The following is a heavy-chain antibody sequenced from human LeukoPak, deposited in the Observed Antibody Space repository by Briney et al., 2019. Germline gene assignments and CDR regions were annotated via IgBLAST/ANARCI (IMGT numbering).Heavy chain of an antibody. D-gene: IGHD1-26*01. Sequence: GGSLRLSCAASGFTFSSYSMNWVRQAPGKGLEWVSYISSSSSTIYYADSVKGRFTISRDNAKNSLYLQMNSLRAEDTAVYYCARELFGVGATRGVDYWGQGTLVTVSS. CDR2: ISSSSSTI. J-gene: IGHJ4*02. V-gene: IGHV3-48*04. CDR1: GFTFSSYS. CDR3: ARELFGVGATRGVDY.